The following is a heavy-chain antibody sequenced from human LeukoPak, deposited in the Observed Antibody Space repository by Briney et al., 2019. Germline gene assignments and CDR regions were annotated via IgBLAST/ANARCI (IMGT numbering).Heavy chain of an antibody. CDR3: AKGRNWNDDGGGNFDY. D-gene: IGHD1-1*01. Sequence: PGGSLRLSCAASGFTFDDYGMSWVRQAPGKGLEWVSGINWNGGSTGYADSVKGRFTISRDNAKNSLYLQMNSLRAEDTALYYCAKGRNWNDDGGGNFDYWGQGTLVTVSS. V-gene: IGHV3-20*04. J-gene: IGHJ4*02. CDR1: GFTFDDYG. CDR2: INWNGGST.